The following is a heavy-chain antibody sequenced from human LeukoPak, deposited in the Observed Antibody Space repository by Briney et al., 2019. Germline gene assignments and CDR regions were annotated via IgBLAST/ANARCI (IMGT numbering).Heavy chain of an antibody. J-gene: IGHJ4*02. CDR2: ISGSGGST. CDR3: AKGGKWAAGTFFDY. Sequence: GGSLRLSCAASGFTFSSYSMNWVRQAPGKGLEWVSAISGSGGSTYYADSVKGRFTISRDNSKNTLYLQMNSLRAEDTAVYYCAKGGKWAAGTFFDYWGQGTLVTVSS. CDR1: GFTFSSYS. V-gene: IGHV3-23*01. D-gene: IGHD6-13*01.